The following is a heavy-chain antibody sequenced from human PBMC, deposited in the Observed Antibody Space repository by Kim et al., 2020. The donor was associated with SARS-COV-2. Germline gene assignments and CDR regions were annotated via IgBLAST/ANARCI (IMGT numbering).Heavy chain of an antibody. V-gene: IGHV3-33*01. CDR2: IWYDGSNK. Sequence: GGSLRLSCAASGFTFSSYGMHWVRQAPGKGLEWVAVIWYDGSNKYYADSVKGRFTISRDNSKNTMYLQMNSLRAEDTAVYYCAREGIVGATTGLDYWGQGTLVTVSS. J-gene: IGHJ4*02. CDR3: AREGIVGATTGLDY. D-gene: IGHD1-26*01. CDR1: GFTFSSYG.